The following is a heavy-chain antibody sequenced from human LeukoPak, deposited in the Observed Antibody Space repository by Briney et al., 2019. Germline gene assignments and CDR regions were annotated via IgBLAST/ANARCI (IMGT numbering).Heavy chain of an antibody. J-gene: IGHJ4*02. V-gene: IGHV3-11*01. Sequence: GGSLRLSCAASGFTVSSNYMSWVRQAPGKGLEWVSYISSSGSTIYYADSVKGRFTISRDNAKNSLYLQMNSLRAEDTAVYYCARAWIAAAGTPFDYWGQGTLVTVSS. CDR3: ARAWIAAAGTPFDY. D-gene: IGHD6-13*01. CDR1: GFTVSSNY. CDR2: ISSSGSTI.